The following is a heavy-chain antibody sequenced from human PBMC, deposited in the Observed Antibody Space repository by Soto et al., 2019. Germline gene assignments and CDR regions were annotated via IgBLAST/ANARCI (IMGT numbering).Heavy chain of an antibody. J-gene: IGHJ4*02. CDR1: GFSLSSNGVG. Sequence: QITLKESGPTLVKPTQTLTVTCACSGFSLSSNGVGVGWIRQPPGKALEWLAIIYWNDDKRYSPSLSNRLTITKDTSRNQVVLTMTNMDPVDTATYFCARRTTPWGIAVATYDYWGQGILVTVSS. V-gene: IGHV2-5*01. D-gene: IGHD6-19*01. CDR3: ARRTTPWGIAVATYDY. CDR2: IYWNDDK.